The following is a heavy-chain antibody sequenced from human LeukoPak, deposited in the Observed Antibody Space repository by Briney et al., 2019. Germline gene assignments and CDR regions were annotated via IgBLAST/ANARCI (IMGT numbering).Heavy chain of an antibody. Sequence: ASVKVSCKASGYTFTSYYTHWVRQAPGQGLEWMGIINPSGGSTSYAQKFQGRVTMTRDTSTSTVYMELSSLRSEDTAVYYCARGPTTLRGATITFDYWGQGTLVTVSS. CDR1: GYTFTSYY. J-gene: IGHJ4*02. D-gene: IGHD5-24*01. CDR3: ARGPTTLRGATITFDY. V-gene: IGHV1-46*01. CDR2: INPSGGST.